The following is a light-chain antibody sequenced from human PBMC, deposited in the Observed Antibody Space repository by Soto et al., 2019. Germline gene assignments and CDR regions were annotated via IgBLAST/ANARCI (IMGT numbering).Light chain of an antibody. CDR3: GTWDSSLSAYV. CDR1: SSNIGNNY. CDR2: ENN. J-gene: IGLJ1*01. V-gene: IGLV1-51*02. Sequence: SVLTQPPSVSAAPGQKVTISCSGSSSNIGNNYVSRYQQLPGTAPKLLIYENNKRPSGIPDRFSGSKSGTSATLGITGLQTGDEADYYCGTWDSSLSAYVFGTGTKVNVL.